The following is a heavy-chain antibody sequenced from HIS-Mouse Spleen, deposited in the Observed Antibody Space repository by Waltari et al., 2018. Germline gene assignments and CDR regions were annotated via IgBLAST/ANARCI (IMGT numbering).Heavy chain of an antibody. D-gene: IGHD3-16*01. J-gene: IGHJ6*02. CDR1: GFTFSSDS. Sequence: EVQLVESGGGLVKPGGSLRLSCAASGFTFSSDSMNWVRQAPGKGLEWVSSISSSSSYIYYADSVKGRFTISRDNAKNSLYLQMNSLRAEDTAVYYCARLGGAGGMDVWGQGTTVTVSS. CDR2: ISSSSSYI. CDR3: ARLGGAGGMDV. V-gene: IGHV3-21*01.